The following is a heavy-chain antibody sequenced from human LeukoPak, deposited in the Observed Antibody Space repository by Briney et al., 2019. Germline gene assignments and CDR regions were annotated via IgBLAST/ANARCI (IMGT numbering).Heavy chain of an antibody. CDR1: GGSISSYY. CDR3: ARDGYYYGMDV. V-gene: IGHV4-59*01. J-gene: IGHJ6*02. Sequence: SETLSLTCTVSGGSISSYYWSWIRQPPGKGLEWIGYIYYSGSTDYNPSLKSRVTISVDTSKNQFSLKLSSVTAADTAVYYCARDGYYYGMDVWGQGTTVTVSS. CDR2: IYYSGST.